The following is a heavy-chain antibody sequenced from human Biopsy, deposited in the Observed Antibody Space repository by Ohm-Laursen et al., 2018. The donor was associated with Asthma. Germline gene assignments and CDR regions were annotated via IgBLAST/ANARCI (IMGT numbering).Heavy chain of an antibody. J-gene: IGHJ4*02. D-gene: IGHD1-26*01. V-gene: IGHV4-34*01. CDR3: ARRGLSGSYLQAYFDY. Sequence: SDTLSLTCDVYGGSFSYYWNWIRQPPGKGLEWIGEIDHSGSTNYNPSLKSRVTISVDTSKNQFSLKLSSVTAADTAVYYCARRGLSGSYLQAYFDYWGQGTLVTVSS. CDR2: IDHSGST. CDR1: GGSFSYY.